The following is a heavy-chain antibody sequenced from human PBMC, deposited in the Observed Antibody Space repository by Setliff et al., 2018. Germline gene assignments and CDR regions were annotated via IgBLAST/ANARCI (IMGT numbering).Heavy chain of an antibody. D-gene: IGHD3-16*01. V-gene: IGHV3-7*03. J-gene: IGHJ3*01. Sequence: GGSLRLSCVVSGFSFSRHWMSWVRQAPGKGLEWVADIKQDGSTKYYLDSVKGRFTISRDNAKRSLYLQMNGLRADDTAVYYCARAANTFYRAFDAFDVWGRGTRVTVSS. CDR3: ARAANTFYRAFDAFDV. CDR1: GFSFSRHW. CDR2: IKQDGSTK.